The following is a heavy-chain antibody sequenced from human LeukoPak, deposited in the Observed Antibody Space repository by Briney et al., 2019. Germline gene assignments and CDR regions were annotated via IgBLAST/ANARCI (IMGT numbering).Heavy chain of an antibody. CDR2: IYSGGST. D-gene: IGHD4-23*01. CDR3: ARASTVGYYYYGMDV. V-gene: IGHV3-66*02. J-gene: IGHJ6*02. CDR1: GFTVSSNY. Sequence: PGGSLRLSCAASGFTVSSNYMSWVRQAPGKGLEWVSAIYSGGSTYYADSVKGRFTISRDNSKNTLYLQMNSLRAEDTAVYYCARASTVGYYYYGMDVWGQGTTVTVSS.